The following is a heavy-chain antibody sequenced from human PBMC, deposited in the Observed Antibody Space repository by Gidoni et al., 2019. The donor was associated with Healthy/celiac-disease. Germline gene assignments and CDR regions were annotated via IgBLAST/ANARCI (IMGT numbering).Heavy chain of an antibody. CDR3: ARSGIAAAGYNWFDP. CDR2: INPSDGST. Sequence: QVQLVQSGAEVKKPGASVKVSCKASGYTFTSYYMHWVRQAPGQGLEWMGIINPSDGSTSYAQKFQGRVTMTRDTSTSTVYMELSSLRSEDTAVYYCARSGIAAAGYNWFDPWGQGTLVTVSS. J-gene: IGHJ5*02. V-gene: IGHV1-46*01. CDR1: GYTFTSYY. D-gene: IGHD6-13*01.